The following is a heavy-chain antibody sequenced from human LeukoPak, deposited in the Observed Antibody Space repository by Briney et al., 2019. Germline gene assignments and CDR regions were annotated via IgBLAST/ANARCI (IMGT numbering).Heavy chain of an antibody. J-gene: IGHJ5*02. Sequence: SETLSLTCTVSGGSISSSSYYWGWIRQPPGKGLEWIGSIYYSGSTNYNPSLKSRVTISVDTSKNQFSLKLSSVTAADTAVYYCARHNYYSNYGDWFDPWGQGTLVTVSS. CDR2: IYYSGST. CDR1: GGSISSSSYY. V-gene: IGHV4-39*01. D-gene: IGHD4-11*01. CDR3: ARHNYYSNYGDWFDP.